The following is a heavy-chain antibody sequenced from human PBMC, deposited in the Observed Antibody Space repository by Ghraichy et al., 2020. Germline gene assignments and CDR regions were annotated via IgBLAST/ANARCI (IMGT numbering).Heavy chain of an antibody. J-gene: IGHJ4*02. Sequence: SETLSLTCAVYGGPFSGYYWSWIRQPPGKGLEWIGEINHSGSTNYNPSLKSRVTISVDTSKNQFSLKLSSVTAADTAVYYCARGRYGSGSYYNYWGQGTLVTVSS. D-gene: IGHD3-10*01. V-gene: IGHV4-34*01. CDR3: ARGRYGSGSYYNY. CDR2: INHSGST. CDR1: GGPFSGYY.